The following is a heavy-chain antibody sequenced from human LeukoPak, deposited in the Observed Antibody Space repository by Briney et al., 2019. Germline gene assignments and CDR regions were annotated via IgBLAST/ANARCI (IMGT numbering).Heavy chain of an antibody. CDR2: ISGSGGST. V-gene: IGHV3-23*01. D-gene: IGHD3-9*01. CDR3: AKDQLSPLRYFDWLSPGAFDI. J-gene: IGHJ3*02. CDR1: GFTFSSYA. Sequence: GGSLRLSCAASGFTFSSYAMSWVRQAPGKGLEWVSAISGSGGSTYYADSVKGRFTISRDNSKNTLYLQMNSLRAEDTAVYYCAKDQLSPLRYFDWLSPGAFDIWGQGTMVTVSS.